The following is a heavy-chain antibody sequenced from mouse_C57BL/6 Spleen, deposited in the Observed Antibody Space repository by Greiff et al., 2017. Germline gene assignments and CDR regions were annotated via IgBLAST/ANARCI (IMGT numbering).Heavy chain of an antibody. J-gene: IGHJ2*01. CDR3: ARSRGDGSSYFDY. Sequence: VQLQQSGPGLVQPSQSLSITCTVSGFSLTSYGVHWVRQSPGKGLEWLGVIWSGGSTDYNAAFISRLSISKDNSKIHIFFKMNSLQADDTAIYYWARSRGDGSSYFDYWGQGTTLTVSS. V-gene: IGHV2-2*01. CDR2: IWSGGST. CDR1: GFSLTSYG. D-gene: IGHD2-3*01.